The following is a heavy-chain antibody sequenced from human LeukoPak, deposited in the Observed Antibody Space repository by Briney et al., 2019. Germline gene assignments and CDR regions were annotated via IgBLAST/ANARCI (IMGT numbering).Heavy chain of an antibody. CDR3: AKARIAARLRDAFDI. J-gene: IGHJ3*02. CDR2: IRSKANSYAT. Sequence: GGSLRLSCAASGFTFSGSAMHWVRQASGKGLEWLGRIRSKANSYATAYAASVKGRFTISRDNSKNTLYLQMNSLRAEDTAVYYCAKARIAARLRDAFDIWGQGTMVTVSS. CDR1: GFTFSGSA. V-gene: IGHV3-73*01. D-gene: IGHD6-6*01.